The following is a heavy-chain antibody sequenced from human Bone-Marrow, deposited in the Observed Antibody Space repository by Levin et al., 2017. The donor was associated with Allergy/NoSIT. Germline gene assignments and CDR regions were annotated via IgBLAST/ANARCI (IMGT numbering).Heavy chain of an antibody. V-gene: IGHV3-30*18. CDR3: AKEIYGDSP. J-gene: IGHJ4*02. D-gene: IGHD4-17*01. CDR2: ISYDGSNK. CDR1: GFTFSSYG. Sequence: LSLTCAASGFTFSSYGMHWVRQAPGKGLEWVAVISYDGSNKYYADSVKGRFTISRDNSKNTLYLQMNSLRAEDTAVYYCAKEIYGDSPWGQGTLVTVSS.